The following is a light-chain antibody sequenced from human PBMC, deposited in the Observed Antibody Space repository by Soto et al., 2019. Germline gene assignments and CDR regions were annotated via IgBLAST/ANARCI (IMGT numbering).Light chain of an antibody. CDR2: STD. CDR3: VLFIRTAVV. V-gene: IGLV8-61*01. J-gene: IGLJ1*01. Sequence: QAVVTQEPSFSVPPGGSVTLTCGLSPGSVSTSHYPSWYQQTPGQAPHTIIYSTDTRSFGVPHRFSGSIVGNKAALTIAGAEEDEEADYYCVLFIRTAVVFGAGTKLTVL. CDR1: PGSVSTSHY.